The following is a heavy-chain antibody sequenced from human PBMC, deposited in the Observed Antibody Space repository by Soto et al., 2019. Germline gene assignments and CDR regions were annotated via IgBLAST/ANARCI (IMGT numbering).Heavy chain of an antibody. J-gene: IGHJ4*02. CDR3: ARDRGDSSSWYHFASFDY. CDR2: IKQDGSEK. V-gene: IGHV3-7*01. CDR1: GFTFSSYW. D-gene: IGHD6-13*01. Sequence: GGSLRLSCAASGFTFSSYWMSWVRQAPGKGLEWVANIKQDGSEKYYVDSVKGRLTNARDNAKNSLYLQMNSLGAEDTAVYYCARDRGDSSSWYHFASFDYWGQGTLVTVSS.